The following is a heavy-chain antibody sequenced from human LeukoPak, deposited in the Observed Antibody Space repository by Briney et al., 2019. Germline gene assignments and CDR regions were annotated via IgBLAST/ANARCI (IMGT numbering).Heavy chain of an antibody. D-gene: IGHD3-22*01. V-gene: IGHV1-2*02. CDR2: INPNSGGT. CDR1: GYTFAGYY. CDR3: ARYYYDSSGYYRTFDY. J-gene: IGHJ4*02. Sequence: GASVKVSCTASGYTFAGYYMHWVRQAPGQGLEWMGWINPNSGGTNYAQKFQGRVTMTRDTSISTAYMELSRLRSDDTAVCYCARYYYDSSGYYRTFDYWGRGTLVTVSS.